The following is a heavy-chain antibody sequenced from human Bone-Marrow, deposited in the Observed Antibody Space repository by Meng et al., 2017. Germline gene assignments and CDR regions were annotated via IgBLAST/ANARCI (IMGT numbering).Heavy chain of an antibody. CDR3: ARGRGIGSGSYREMYYYYSMDV. Sequence: SETLSLTCAVYGGFFSGYYWSWIRQLPGKGLEWNGEINHSGSTNYNPSLKSRVTISVDTSKNQLSLKLSSVTAADTAVYYCARGRGIGSGSYREMYYYYSMDVWGQGTTVTVSS. V-gene: IGHV4-34*01. CDR1: GGFFSGYY. J-gene: IGHJ6*02. CDR2: INHSGST. D-gene: IGHD3-10*01.